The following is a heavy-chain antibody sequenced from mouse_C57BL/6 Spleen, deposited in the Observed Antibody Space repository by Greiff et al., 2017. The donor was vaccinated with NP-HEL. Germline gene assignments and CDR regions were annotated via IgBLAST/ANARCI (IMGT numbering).Heavy chain of an antibody. CDR2: IWGVGST. V-gene: IGHV2-6*01. D-gene: IGHD3-2*02. J-gene: IGHJ3*01. CDR3: ASPDSSGPFAY. CDR1: GFSLTSYG. Sequence: QVQLQQSGPGLVAPSQSLSITCTVSGFSLTSYGVDWVRQSPGKGLEWLGVIWGVGSTNYNSALKSRLSISKDNSKSQVFLKMNSLQTDDTAMYYCASPDSSGPFAYWGQGTLVTVSA.